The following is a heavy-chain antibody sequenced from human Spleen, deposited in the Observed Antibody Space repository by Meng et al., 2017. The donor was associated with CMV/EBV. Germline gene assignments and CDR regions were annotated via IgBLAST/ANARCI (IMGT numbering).Heavy chain of an antibody. V-gene: IGHV3-74*01. Sequence: GESLKISCAASGFTFSSYWMSWVRQAPGKGLVWVSRINSDGSSTSYADSVKGRFTISRDNAKNTLYLQMNSLRAEDTAVYYCARERIRYDFWSGSLDYFDYWGQGTLVTVSS. CDR2: INSDGSST. J-gene: IGHJ4*02. D-gene: IGHD3-3*01. CDR3: ARERIRYDFWSGSLDYFDY. CDR1: GFTFSSYW.